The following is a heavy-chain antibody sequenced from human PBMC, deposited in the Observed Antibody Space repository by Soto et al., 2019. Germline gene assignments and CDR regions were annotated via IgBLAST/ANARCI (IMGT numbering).Heavy chain of an antibody. J-gene: IGHJ4*02. Sequence: PSETLSLTCTVSGGSISSGGYYWSWIRQHPGKGLEWIGYIYYSGSTYYNPSLKSRVTISVDTSKNQFSLKLSSVTAADTAVYYCARGGDWPYFDYWGQGTLVTVSS. CDR1: GGSISSGGYY. V-gene: IGHV4-31*03. CDR2: IYYSGST. CDR3: ARGGDWPYFDY. D-gene: IGHD2-21*02.